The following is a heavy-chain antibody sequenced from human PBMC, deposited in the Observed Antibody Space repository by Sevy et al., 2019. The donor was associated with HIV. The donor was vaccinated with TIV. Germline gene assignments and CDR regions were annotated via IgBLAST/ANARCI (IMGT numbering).Heavy chain of an antibody. Sequence: GGSLRLSCAASGVTFTCSTMYWVRQASGKGLEWVARIRSRAKTYATAYAASVKGRFTISRDDSRNTAYLQMNSLKTEDTAVYYCSSQRTIAVAGDYFDYWGQGTLVTVSS. J-gene: IGHJ4*02. D-gene: IGHD6-19*01. CDR1: GVTFTCST. CDR3: SSQRTIAVAGDYFDY. V-gene: IGHV3-73*01. CDR2: IRSRAKTYAT.